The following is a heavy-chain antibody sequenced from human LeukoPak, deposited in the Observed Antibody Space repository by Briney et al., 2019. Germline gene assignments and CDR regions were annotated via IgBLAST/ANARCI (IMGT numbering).Heavy chain of an antibody. CDR2: IYYSGST. CDR1: GGSISSGDYY. D-gene: IGHD3-3*01. CDR3: ARFFGEITIFGVVTYNWFDP. V-gene: IGHV4-30-4*08. J-gene: IGHJ5*02. Sequence: TSETLSLTCTVSGGSISSGDYYWSWIRQPPGKGLEWIGYIYYSGSTYYNPSLKSRVTISVDTSKNQFSLKLSSVTAADTAVYYCARFFGEITIFGVVTYNWFDPWGQGTLVTVSS.